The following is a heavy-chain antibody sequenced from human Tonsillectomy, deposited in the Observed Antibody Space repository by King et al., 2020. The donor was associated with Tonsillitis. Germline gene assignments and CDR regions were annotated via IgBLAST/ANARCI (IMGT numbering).Heavy chain of an antibody. Sequence: QLQESGPGLVKPSQTLSLTCAVSGDSINSGGYAWSWIRQPPGKGLEWIGYIYYSGTTYFNPSLTSRVSMSIDTSKNPFSLKLSSVTAADTAVYYCARDQQQLEGNWFDPWGLGILVTVSS. CDR1: GDSINSGGYA. CDR2: IYYSGTT. D-gene: IGHD6-13*01. V-gene: IGHV4-30-4*07. CDR3: ARDQQQLEGNWFDP. J-gene: IGHJ5*02.